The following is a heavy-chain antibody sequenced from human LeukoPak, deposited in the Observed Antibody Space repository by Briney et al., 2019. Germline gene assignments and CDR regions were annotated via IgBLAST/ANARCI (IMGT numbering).Heavy chain of an antibody. D-gene: IGHD6-19*01. CDR2: IYHSGST. CDR3: ARWLAVAGTFDY. CDR1: GGSICSGGYS. J-gene: IGHJ4*02. V-gene: IGHV4-30-2*01. Sequence: PSETLSLTCAVSGGSICSGGYSWSWIRQPPGKGLEWIGYIYHSGSTYYNPSLKSRVTISVDRSKNQFSLKLSSVTAADTAVYYCARWLAVAGTFDYWGQGTLVTVSS.